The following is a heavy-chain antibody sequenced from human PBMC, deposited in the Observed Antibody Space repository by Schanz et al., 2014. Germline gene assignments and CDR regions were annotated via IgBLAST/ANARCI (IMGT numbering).Heavy chain of an antibody. Sequence: EVQLVESGGGLVQPGGSLRLSCAASGFTVSSNYMSWVRQAPGKGLEWVSVIYSDGRTYYGDSVKGRFTISRDNSKNTVYLLMNSLRVEDTAVYYCARVVAAAPQGCNYWGRGTLVTVSS. V-gene: IGHV3-66*02. CDR1: GFTVSSNY. D-gene: IGHD2-15*01. CDR2: IYSDGRT. J-gene: IGHJ4*02. CDR3: ARVVAAAPQGCNY.